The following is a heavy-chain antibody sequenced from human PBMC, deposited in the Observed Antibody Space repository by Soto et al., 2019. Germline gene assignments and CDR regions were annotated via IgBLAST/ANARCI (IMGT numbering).Heavy chain of an antibody. J-gene: IGHJ5*02. D-gene: IGHD6-6*01. V-gene: IGHV1-8*01. CDR1: GYTFTSYD. CDR2: MNPNSGNT. Sequence: GAAVKVSCKSSGYTFTSYDINWVRQATGQGLEWMGWMNPNSGNTGYAQKFQGRVTMTRNTSISTAYMELSSLRSEDTAVYYCARGIAARPGQSRFWFDPRGQGTPVTVS. CDR3: ARGIAARPGQSRFWFDP.